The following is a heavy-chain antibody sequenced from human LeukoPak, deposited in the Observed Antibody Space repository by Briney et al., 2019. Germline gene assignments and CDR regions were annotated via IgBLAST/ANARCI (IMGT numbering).Heavy chain of an antibody. CDR1: GCSFTDYY. CDR3: ARLGFGELLYYCDY. CDR2: INPNSGAT. Sequence: GASVKVSCKASGCSFTDYYMHWVRHAPGQGLEWRGWINPNSGATNYAQKFQGRVTMTSDTYISTAYMEMNNLRSDDTAVYYCARLGFGELLYYCDYWGQGTLVTVSS. J-gene: IGHJ4*02. V-gene: IGHV1-2*02. D-gene: IGHD3-10*01.